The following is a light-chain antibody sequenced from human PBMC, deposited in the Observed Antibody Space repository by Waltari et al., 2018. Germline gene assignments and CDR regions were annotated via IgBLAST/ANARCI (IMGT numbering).Light chain of an antibody. CDR1: SSDVGGYNY. J-gene: IGLJ1*01. V-gene: IGLV2-8*01. Sequence: QSALTQPPSASGSPGQSVTISCTGTSSDVGGYNYVSWYQQHPGKAPKLMVYEVPKRPTGVPDRFSGCKSGNTASLAVSGLQAEDEADYYCSSFAGSNNYVFGTGTKVTVL. CDR3: SSFAGSNNYV. CDR2: EVP.